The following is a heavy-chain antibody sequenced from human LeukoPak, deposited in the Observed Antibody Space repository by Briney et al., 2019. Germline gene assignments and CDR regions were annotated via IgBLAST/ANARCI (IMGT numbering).Heavy chain of an antibody. V-gene: IGHV3-66*01. CDR2: IYSGGST. D-gene: IGHD6-19*01. J-gene: IGHJ3*02. Sequence: GGSLRLSCAASGFTVSSNYMSWVRQAPGKGLEWVSVIYSGGSTYYADSVKGRFTISRDNSKNTLYLQMNSLRAEDTAVYYCASSKIAVAAAFDTWGQGTMVTVSS. CDR1: GFTVSSNY. CDR3: ASSKIAVAAAFDT.